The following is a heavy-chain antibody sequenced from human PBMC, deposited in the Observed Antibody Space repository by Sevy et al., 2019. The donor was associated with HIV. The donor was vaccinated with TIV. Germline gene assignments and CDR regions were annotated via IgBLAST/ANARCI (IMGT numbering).Heavy chain of an antibody. CDR1: GFTFSSYA. CDR3: ARDRIVGATEPYYGMDV. J-gene: IGHJ6*02. CDR2: ISYDGSNK. Sequence: GGSLRLSCAASGFTFSSYAMHWVRQAPVKGLEWVAVISYDGSNKYYADSVKGRFTISRDNSKNTLYLQMNSLRAEDTAVYYCARDRIVGATEPYYGMDVWGQGTTVTVSS. V-gene: IGHV3-30-3*01. D-gene: IGHD1-26*01.